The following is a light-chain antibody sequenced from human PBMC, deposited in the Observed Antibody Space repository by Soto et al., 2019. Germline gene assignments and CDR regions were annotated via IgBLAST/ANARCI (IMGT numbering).Light chain of an antibody. CDR1: QSVSSN. J-gene: IGKJ5*01. Sequence: EIVLTQSPGTLSLSPGERATLSCRASQSVSSNLAWYQQKPGQAPRLLIYGASTRATGIPARFSGSGSGTEFTLTISSLQSEDFAVYYCQQYNNWPPFTFGQGTRLENK. CDR3: QQYNNWPPFT. CDR2: GAS. V-gene: IGKV3-15*01.